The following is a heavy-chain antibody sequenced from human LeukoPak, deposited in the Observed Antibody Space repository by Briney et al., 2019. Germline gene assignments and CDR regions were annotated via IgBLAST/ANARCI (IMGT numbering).Heavy chain of an antibody. CDR2: IIPIFGTA. Sequence: ASVKVSCKASGGTFSSYAISWVRQAPGQGLEWMGGIIPIFGTANCAQKFQGRVTITTDESTSTAYMELSSLRSEDTAVYYCASAYYYDSRDKGWFDPWGQGTLVTVSS. J-gene: IGHJ5*02. CDR3: ASAYYYDSRDKGWFDP. CDR1: GGTFSSYA. D-gene: IGHD3-22*01. V-gene: IGHV1-69*05.